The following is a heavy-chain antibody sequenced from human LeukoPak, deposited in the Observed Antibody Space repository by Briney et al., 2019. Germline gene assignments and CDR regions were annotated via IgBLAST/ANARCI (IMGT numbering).Heavy chain of an antibody. V-gene: IGHV4-34*01. CDR2: INHSGST. J-gene: IGHJ3*02. D-gene: IGHD3-10*01. CDR3: ARPGGFLYYYGSGTSNAFDM. Sequence: SETLSHTCAVYGGSFSGYYWSWIRQPPGKGLEWIGEINHSGSTNYNPSLKSRVTISVDTSKNQFSLRLSSVTAADTAVYYCARPGGFLYYYGSGTSNAFDMWGQGTMVTVSS. CDR1: GGSFSGYY.